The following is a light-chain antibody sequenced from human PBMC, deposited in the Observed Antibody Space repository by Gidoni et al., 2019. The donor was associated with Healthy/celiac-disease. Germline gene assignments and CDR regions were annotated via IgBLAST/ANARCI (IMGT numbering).Light chain of an antibody. CDR2: DDD. V-gene: IGLV3-21*02. CDR3: QVWDSSVDRRV. CDR1: NLETKS. J-gene: IGLJ2*01. Sequence: SSVLSQPPSLSVAPGLTATITCEGANLETKSVHWYRQKAGQAPVLVVFDDDDRPSGVPDRISGSNSKNTATLSITRVEPGDEADYFCQVWDSSVDRRVFGGGTSLTVL.